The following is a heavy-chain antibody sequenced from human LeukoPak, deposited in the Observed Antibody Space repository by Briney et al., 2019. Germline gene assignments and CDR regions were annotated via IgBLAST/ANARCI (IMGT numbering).Heavy chain of an antibody. Sequence: SETLSLTCAVYGGSFSGYYWSWIQQPPGKGLEWIREINHSGSTNYNPSLESRVTISVDTSKNQFSLKLSSVTAADTAVYYCAREAVTGIAAAGIGFDPWGEGTLVTVSS. CDR2: INHSGST. CDR3: AREAVTGIAAAGIGFDP. D-gene: IGHD6-13*01. J-gene: IGHJ5*02. CDR1: GGSFSGYY. V-gene: IGHV4-34*01.